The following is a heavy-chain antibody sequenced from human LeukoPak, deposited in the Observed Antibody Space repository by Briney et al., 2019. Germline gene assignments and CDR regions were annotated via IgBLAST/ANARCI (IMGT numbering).Heavy chain of an antibody. CDR2: ITSSGSTT. V-gene: IGHV3-48*03. D-gene: IGHD3-16*02. Sequence: GGSLRLSCAASGFTFSSYEMSWVRQAPGKGLEWVSYITSSGSTTYYADSVKGRFNISRDNAKNSLYLQMNSLRAEDTAVYYCARGVYDYVWGSYRYTGGQAFDIWGQGTMVTVSS. CDR3: ARGVYDYVWGSYRYTGGQAFDI. J-gene: IGHJ3*02. CDR1: GFTFSSYE.